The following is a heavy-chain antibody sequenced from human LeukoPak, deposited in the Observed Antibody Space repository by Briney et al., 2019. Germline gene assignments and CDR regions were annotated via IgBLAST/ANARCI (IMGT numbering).Heavy chain of an antibody. CDR1: GFTFSSYG. Sequence: SGGSLRLSCAASGFTFSSYGMHWVRQAPGKGLEWVAVISYDGSNKYYADSVKGRFTISRDNAKNSLYLQMNSLRVEDTAVYYCAKVPGYWGQGTLVTVSS. V-gene: IGHV3-30*18. CDR3: AKVPGY. J-gene: IGHJ4*02. CDR2: ISYDGSNK.